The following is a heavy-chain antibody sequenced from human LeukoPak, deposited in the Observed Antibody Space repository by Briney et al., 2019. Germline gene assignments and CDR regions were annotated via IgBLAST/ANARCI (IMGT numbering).Heavy chain of an antibody. J-gene: IGHJ4*02. D-gene: IGHD3-10*01. CDR2: MNPNSGNT. CDR3: ALTVRGVIPFDY. CDR1: GYTFTSYD. Sequence: ASVKVSCKASGYTFTSYDINWVRQATGQGLEWMGWMNPNSGNTGYAQKFQGRVTMTRNTSISTAYMELSSLRSEDTAVYYCALTVRGVIPFDYWGRGTLVTVSS. V-gene: IGHV1-8*01.